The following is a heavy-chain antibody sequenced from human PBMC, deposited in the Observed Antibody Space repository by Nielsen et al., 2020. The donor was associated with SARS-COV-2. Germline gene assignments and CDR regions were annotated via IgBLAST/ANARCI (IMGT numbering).Heavy chain of an antibody. CDR2: INPNSGGT. D-gene: IGHD6-6*01. J-gene: IGHJ3*02. CDR1: GYTFTGYY. CDR3: AAARGSDAFDI. Sequence: ASVKVSCKASGYTFTGYYMHWVRQAPGQGLEWMGWINPNSGGTNYAQKFQGRVTMTRDTSISTAYMELSSLRSEDTAVYYCAAARGSDAFDIWGQGTMVTVSS. V-gene: IGHV1-2*02.